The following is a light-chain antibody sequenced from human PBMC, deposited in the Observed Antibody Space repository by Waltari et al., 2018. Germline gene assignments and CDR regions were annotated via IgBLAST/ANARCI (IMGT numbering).Light chain of an antibody. J-gene: IGKJ5*01. CDR1: QSVSTN. CDR2: GAS. V-gene: IGKV3-15*01. CDR3: HQYDNWPPVT. Sequence: EIVMTQSPATLSVSPGERATLSCRASQSVSTNLAWYQQKAGHAPRLLIYGASTRASDIPARFSGSGSGTEFTLNISSLQSEDFAVYYCHQYDNWPPVTFGQGTRLEIK.